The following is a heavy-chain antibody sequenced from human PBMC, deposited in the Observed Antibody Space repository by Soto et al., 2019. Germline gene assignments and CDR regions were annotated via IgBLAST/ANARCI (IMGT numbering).Heavy chain of an antibody. Sequence: EVQLVESGGGLVQPGGSLRLSCAASGFTFSDHYMDWVRQAPGKGLEWVGRARNKANSHTTEYAASVKGRFTISRDDSKTTLELQMTSLKTEATAVYYCARSSSGSFDYFAYWGQGTLVTVSS. CDR2: ARNKANSHTT. J-gene: IGHJ4*02. D-gene: IGHD1-26*01. CDR3: ARSSSGSFDYFAY. V-gene: IGHV3-72*01. CDR1: GFTFSDHY.